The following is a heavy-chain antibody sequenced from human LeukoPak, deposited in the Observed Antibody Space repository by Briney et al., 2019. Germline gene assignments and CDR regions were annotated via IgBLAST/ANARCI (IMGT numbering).Heavy chain of an antibody. CDR3: AKDDGITGSTALLDV. Sequence: GGSLRLSCAASGFTFSSYAMSWVRQAPGKGLEWVSAISGSGGSTYYADSVKGRFTISRDNSKNTLYLQMNSLRAEDTAVYYCAKDDGITGSTALLDVWGKGTTVTVSS. J-gene: IGHJ6*04. CDR1: GFTFSSYA. D-gene: IGHD1-20*01. V-gene: IGHV3-23*01. CDR2: ISGSGGST.